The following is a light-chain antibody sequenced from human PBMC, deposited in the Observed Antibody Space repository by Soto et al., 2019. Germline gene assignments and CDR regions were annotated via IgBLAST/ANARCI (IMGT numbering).Light chain of an antibody. CDR1: STDVGGYKY. V-gene: IGLV2-14*01. J-gene: IGLJ1*01. CDR3: ISYTSSDTYV. Sequence: QSVLTLPASVSGSPGQSITISCTGTSTDVGGYKYVSWYQQNPGKAPKLMIYDVTSRPSGVSDRFSGSKSGNTASLIISGLQPEDEADYYCISYTSSDTYVFGTGTKVTVL. CDR2: DVT.